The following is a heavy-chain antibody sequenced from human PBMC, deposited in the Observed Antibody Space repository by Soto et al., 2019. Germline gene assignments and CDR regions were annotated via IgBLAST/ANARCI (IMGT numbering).Heavy chain of an antibody. D-gene: IGHD3-22*01. J-gene: IGHJ4*02. CDR2: ISGSGGST. V-gene: IGHV3-23*01. CDR3: AKGSYYDSSGRLEY. Sequence: GGSLRLSCAASGFTFSSYAMSWVRQAPGKGLEWVSAISGSGGSTYYADSVKGRFTISRDNSKNTMYLQMNSLRAEDTAVYYCAKGSYYDSSGRLEYWGQGTMVTVSS. CDR1: GFTFSSYA.